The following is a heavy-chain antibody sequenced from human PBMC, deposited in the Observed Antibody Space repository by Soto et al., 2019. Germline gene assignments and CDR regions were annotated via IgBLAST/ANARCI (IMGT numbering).Heavy chain of an antibody. CDR3: ASSVVVPSTMNYFDD. D-gene: IGHD2-15*01. J-gene: IGHJ4*02. CDR2: IFPADSDT. Sequence: EVQLVQAGAEVKKPGESLKISCKGSGYSFSNYWIAWVRQMPGKGLEWMGIIFPADSDTKYSPSFQGQVTISADKSISTAYLQWSSLKASDTAMYYCASSVVVPSTMNYFDDWGQGSLVTVSS. CDR1: GYSFSNYW. V-gene: IGHV5-51*01.